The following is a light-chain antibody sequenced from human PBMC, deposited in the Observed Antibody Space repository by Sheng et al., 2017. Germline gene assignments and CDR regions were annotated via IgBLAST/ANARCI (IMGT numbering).Light chain of an antibody. CDR3: QQSYTTPRT. J-gene: IGKJ1*01. V-gene: IGKV1-39*01. Sequence: DIQMTQSPSSLSASVGDRVTISCRASQSISDFLNWYQQKPGKAPQLLIYAASTLQSGVPSRFSGSGSGTDFTLTISSLQPEDFATYFCQQSYTTPRTFGQGPRW. CDR2: AAS. CDR1: QSISDF.